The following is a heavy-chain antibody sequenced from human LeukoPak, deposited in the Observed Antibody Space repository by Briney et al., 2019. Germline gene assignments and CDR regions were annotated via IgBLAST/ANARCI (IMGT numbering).Heavy chain of an antibody. CDR2: IKQDGSEE. D-gene: IGHD3-3*01. Sequence: GGSLRLSCAASGFTFSSYWMSWVRQAPGKGLEWVANIKQDGSEEYYVDSVKGRFTISRDNAKNSLYLQMNSLRAEDTAVYYCARDRITIFGVVMPNNWFDPWGQGTLVTVSS. J-gene: IGHJ5*02. CDR3: ARDRITIFGVVMPNNWFDP. V-gene: IGHV3-7*01. CDR1: GFTFSSYW.